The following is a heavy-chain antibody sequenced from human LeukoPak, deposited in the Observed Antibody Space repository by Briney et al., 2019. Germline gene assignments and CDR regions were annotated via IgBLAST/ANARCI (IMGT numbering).Heavy chain of an antibody. CDR2: IDSSGDVI. CDR3: AKGTHSSSWHWYDP. D-gene: IGHD6-13*01. Sequence: GGSLRLSCAASGFTFSDYYMTWIRQAPGKGLEWLSYIDSSGDVIYYGDSVKGRFTISRDNAKNLVFLQMNSLTAEDTAVYYCAKGTHSSSWHWYDPWGQGTLVTVSS. J-gene: IGHJ5*01. CDR1: GFTFSDYY. V-gene: IGHV3-11*01.